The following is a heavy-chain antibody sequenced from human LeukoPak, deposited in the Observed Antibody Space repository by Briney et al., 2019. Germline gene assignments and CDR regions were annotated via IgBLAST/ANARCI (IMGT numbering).Heavy chain of an antibody. CDR2: IIPIFGTA. CDR3: ARVGGIYCSSTSCYFDY. Sequence: SVKVSCTASGYTFTNYYMHWVRQAPGQGLEWMGGIIPIFGTANYAQKFQGRVTITADESTSTAYMELSSLRSEDTAVYYCARVGGIYCSSTSCYFDYWGQGTLVTVSS. V-gene: IGHV1-69*13. D-gene: IGHD2-2*01. CDR1: GYTFTNYY. J-gene: IGHJ4*02.